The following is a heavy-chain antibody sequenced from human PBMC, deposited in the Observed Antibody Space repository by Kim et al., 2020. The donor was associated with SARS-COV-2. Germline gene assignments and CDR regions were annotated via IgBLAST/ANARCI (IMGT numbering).Heavy chain of an antibody. J-gene: IGHJ3*02. CDR1: GFTFSSYE. V-gene: IGHV3-48*03. CDR2: ISSSGSTI. Sequence: GGSLRLSCAASGFTFSSYEMNWVRQAPGKGLEWVSYISSSGSTIYYADSVKGRFTISRDNAKNSLYLQMNSLRAEDTAVYYCARDEGLGTMVRGVPDAFDIWGQGTMVTVSS. CDR3: ARDEGLGTMVRGVPDAFDI. D-gene: IGHD3-10*01.